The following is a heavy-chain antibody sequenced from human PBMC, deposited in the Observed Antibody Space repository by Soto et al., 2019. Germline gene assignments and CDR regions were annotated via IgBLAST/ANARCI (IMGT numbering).Heavy chain of an antibody. CDR1: GGSFSGYY. J-gene: IGHJ6*02. CDR3: ARAGYYGSGEGHYYYGMDV. Sequence: SETLSLTCAVYGGSFSGYYWSWIRQPPGKGLEWIGEINPSGSTNYNPSLKSRVTISVDTSKNQFSLKLSSVTAADTAVYYCARAGYYGSGEGHYYYGMDVWGQGTTVTVS. V-gene: IGHV4-34*01. CDR2: INPSGST. D-gene: IGHD3-10*01.